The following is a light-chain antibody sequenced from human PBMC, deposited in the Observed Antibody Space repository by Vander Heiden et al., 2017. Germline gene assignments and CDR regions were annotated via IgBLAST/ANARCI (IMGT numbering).Light chain of an antibody. CDR1: HSLWNSNGYNY. CDR2: LGS. CDR3: RQALETPLT. Sequence: DIVMTLSPLSLPVTPSQPASITCRSSHSLWNSNGYNYLDWYLQKPGQSPQLLIYLGSNRATGVPDRFSGSGSGTDFTLKISRVEAEDVGVYYCRQALETPLTFGGGTKVEIK. V-gene: IGKV2-28*01. J-gene: IGKJ4*01.